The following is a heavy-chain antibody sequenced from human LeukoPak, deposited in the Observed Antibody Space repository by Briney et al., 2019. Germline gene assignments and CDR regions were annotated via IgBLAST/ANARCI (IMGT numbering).Heavy chain of an antibody. V-gene: IGHV1-8*01. CDR3: ARIISVYHYYMDV. D-gene: IGHD2/OR15-2a*01. CDR2: MNPNSGNT. J-gene: IGHJ6*03. Sequence: ASVKVSCKASEYTFTNYDINWVRRATGQGLEWMGWMNPNSGNTGYAQKFQGRVSMTRNTSINTAYMELYSLRSEDTAIYYCARIISVYHYYMDVWGKGTTVTVSS. CDR1: EYTFTNYD.